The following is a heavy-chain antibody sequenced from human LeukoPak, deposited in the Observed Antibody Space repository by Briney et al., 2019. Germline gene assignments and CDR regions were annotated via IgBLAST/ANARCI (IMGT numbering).Heavy chain of an antibody. CDR2: IYHSGST. CDR1: GGTFSGYY. CDR3: ASEVDSSSWEGGFDY. J-gene: IGHJ4*02. V-gene: IGHV4-38-2*02. D-gene: IGHD6-13*01. Sequence: PSETLSLTCSVYGGTFSGYYWGWIRQPPGKGLEWIGSIYHSGSTYYNPSLKSRVTISVDTSKNQFSLKLSSVTAADTAVYYCASEVDSSSWEGGFDYWGQGTLVTVSS.